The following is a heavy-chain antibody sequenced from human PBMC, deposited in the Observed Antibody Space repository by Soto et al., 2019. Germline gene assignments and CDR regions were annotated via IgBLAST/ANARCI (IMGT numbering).Heavy chain of an antibody. Sequence: QVQLVESGGGVVQPGRSLRLSCVASGFTFSSYGMHWVRQAPGKGLEWVAVIWYDGSNKYYADSVKGRFTISRDNSKNTLYLQMNSLRAEDTAVCYCARDATTGTTLAFDIWGQGTMVTVSS. CDR3: ARDATTGTTLAFDI. CDR2: IWYDGSNK. D-gene: IGHD1-1*01. CDR1: GFTFSSYG. J-gene: IGHJ3*02. V-gene: IGHV3-33*01.